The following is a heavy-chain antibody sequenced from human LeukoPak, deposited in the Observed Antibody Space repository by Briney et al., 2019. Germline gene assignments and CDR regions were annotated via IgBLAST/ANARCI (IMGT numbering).Heavy chain of an antibody. CDR3: ARGSRYCGGDCYSPWRGQGS. D-gene: IGHD2-21*02. CDR2: NYHSGST. V-gene: IGHV4-4*02. Sequence: SGTLSLTCAVSGGSISSSNWWSLVRPPPGKGLEWIGGNYHSGSTNYNPSLKSRVTISVDKSKNQFSLKLSSVTAADTAVYYCARGSRYCGGDCYSPWRGQGSWGQGTLVTVSS. CDR1: GGSISSSNW. J-gene: IGHJ5*02.